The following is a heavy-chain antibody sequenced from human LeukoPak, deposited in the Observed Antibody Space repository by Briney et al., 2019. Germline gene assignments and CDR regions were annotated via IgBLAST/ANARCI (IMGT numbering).Heavy chain of an antibody. J-gene: IGHJ4*02. CDR3: AREETGTYPY. CDR1: GYTFTSCD. D-gene: IGHD1-7*01. CDR2: MNPNSGNT. V-gene: IGHV1-8*01. Sequence: ASVKVSCKASGYTFTSCDINWVRQATGQGLEWMGWMNPNSGNTGYAQKFQGRVTMTRNTSIGTAYMELSSLRSEDTAVYYCAREETGTYPYWGQGTLVTVSS.